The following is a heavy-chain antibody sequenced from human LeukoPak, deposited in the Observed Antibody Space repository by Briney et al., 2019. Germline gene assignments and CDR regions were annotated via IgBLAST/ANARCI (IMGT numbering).Heavy chain of an antibody. CDR3: ARDSSSWIGVPYYYYYYMDV. CDR2: IIPIFGTA. CDR1: GGTFSSYA. J-gene: IGHJ6*03. V-gene: IGHV1-69*13. D-gene: IGHD6-13*01. Sequence: SVKVSCKASGGTFSSYAISWVRQAPGQGLEWMGGIIPIFGTANYAQKFQGRVTITADESTSTAYMELSSLRSEDTAVYYCARDSSSWIGVPYYYYYYMDVWGKGTTVTVSS.